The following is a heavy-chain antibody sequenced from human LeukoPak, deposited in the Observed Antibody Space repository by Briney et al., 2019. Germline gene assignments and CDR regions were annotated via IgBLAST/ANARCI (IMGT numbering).Heavy chain of an antibody. Sequence: PSETLSLTCTVSGGSISSSSYYWGWIRQPPGRGREWIGSIYYSGSTYYNPSLKSRVTISVDTSKNQFSLKLSSVTAADTAVYYCARQVVDRHFDLWGRGTLVTVSS. CDR1: GGSISSSSYY. CDR3: ARQVVDRHFDL. V-gene: IGHV4-39*01. J-gene: IGHJ2*01. D-gene: IGHD2-15*01. CDR2: IYYSGST.